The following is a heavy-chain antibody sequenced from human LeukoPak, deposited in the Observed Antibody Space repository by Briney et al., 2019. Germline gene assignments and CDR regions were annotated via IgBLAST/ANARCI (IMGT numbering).Heavy chain of an antibody. CDR1: GFTFSSYW. V-gene: IGHV3-74*01. D-gene: IGHD3-3*01. CDR2: IKGDGIST. CDR3: AKDHYWSIDY. J-gene: IGHJ4*02. Sequence: GGSLRLSCAASGFTFSSYWMNWVRHAPGQGLVWVSRIKGDGISTNYADSVKGRFTISRDIAKNTLYLQMNSLRAEDTGVYYCAKDHYWSIDYWGRGTLVTVSS.